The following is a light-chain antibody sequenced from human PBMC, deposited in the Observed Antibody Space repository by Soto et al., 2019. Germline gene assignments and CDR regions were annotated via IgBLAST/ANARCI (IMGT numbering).Light chain of an antibody. CDR1: QNINNY. CDR2: DAS. Sequence: DIQMTHSPSSLSASVGGRVTITCQASQNINNYLNWYQQKPGRAPKLLIYDASNLEAGVPSRLRGSGSGTDFTFTIRRLQPEDVATYYCQQYENLPTFGQGTRLEIK. V-gene: IGKV1-33*01. CDR3: QQYENLPT. J-gene: IGKJ5*01.